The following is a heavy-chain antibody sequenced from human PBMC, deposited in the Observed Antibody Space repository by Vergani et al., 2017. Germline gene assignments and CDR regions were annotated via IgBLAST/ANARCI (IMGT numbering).Heavy chain of an antibody. D-gene: IGHD1-26*01. CDR3: ARDIPVGAKTGYFDY. J-gene: IGHJ4*02. CDR1: GFTFSSYA. CDR2: ISSSSSTI. Sequence: EVQLLESGGGLVQPGGSLRLSCAASGFTFSSYAMSWVRQAPGKGLEWVSYISSSSSTIYYADSVKGRFTISRDNAKNSLYLQMNSLRAEDTAVYYCARDIPVGAKTGYFDYWGQGTLVTVSS. V-gene: IGHV3-48*01.